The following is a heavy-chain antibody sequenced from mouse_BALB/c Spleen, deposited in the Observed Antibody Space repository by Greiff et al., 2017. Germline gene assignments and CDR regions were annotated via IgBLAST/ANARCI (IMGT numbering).Heavy chain of an antibody. D-gene: IGHD1-1*01. CDR3: ARYRFTTVSDY. V-gene: IGHV1S126*01. Sequence: QVQLQQSGPQLVRPGASVKISCKASGYSFTSYWMHWVKQRPGQGLEWIGMIDPSDSETRLNQKFKDKATLTVDKSSSTAYMQLSSPTSEDSAVYYCARYRFTTVSDYWGQGTSVTVSS. CDR1: GYSFTSYW. CDR2: IDPSDSET. J-gene: IGHJ4*01.